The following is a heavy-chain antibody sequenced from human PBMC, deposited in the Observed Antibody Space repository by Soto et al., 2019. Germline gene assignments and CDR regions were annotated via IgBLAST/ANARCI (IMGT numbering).Heavy chain of an antibody. Sequence: EVQLVESGGGLVQPGGSPRLSCAASGFTFSSSYMHWVRQSPGKGLQYVSAISPGGSGTFYTDSVKGRFTISRDNSKNMLYLQMGSLRPEDMAVYYCARGYYYGSGLYYFDYWGQGTLVTVSS. CDR1: GFTFSSSY. CDR2: ISPGGSGT. V-gene: IGHV3-64*07. CDR3: ARGYYYGSGLYYFDY. D-gene: IGHD3-10*01. J-gene: IGHJ4*02.